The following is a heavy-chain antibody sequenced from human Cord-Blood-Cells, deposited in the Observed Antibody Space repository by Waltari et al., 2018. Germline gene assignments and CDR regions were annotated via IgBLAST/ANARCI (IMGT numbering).Heavy chain of an antibody. V-gene: IGHV4-39*01. CDR3: ARMSYWGSRAFDI. CDR2: LYYSGST. Sequence: QLQLQESGPGLVKPSETLSLPCTVSGGSISSSSYYWGWIRQPPGKGLEWIGSLYYSGSTYYNPSLKSRVTISVDTSKNQFSLKLSSVTAADTAVYYCARMSYWGSRAFDIWGQGTMVTVSS. J-gene: IGHJ3*02. CDR1: GGSISSSSYY. D-gene: IGHD7-27*01.